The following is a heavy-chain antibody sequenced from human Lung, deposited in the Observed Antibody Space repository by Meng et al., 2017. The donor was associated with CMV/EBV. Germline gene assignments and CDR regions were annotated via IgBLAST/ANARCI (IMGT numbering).Heavy chain of an antibody. CDR1: GYTFTSYA. V-gene: IGHV1-3*01. D-gene: IGHD3-22*01. Sequence: QVQLVQSGAEVKKPGASVTVSCKASGYTFTSYAMHWVRQAPGQRLEWMGWINAGNGNTKYSQRFQGRVTITRDTSASTAYMELSSLRSEDTTVYYCARAGYDSSGYYPQPFDYWGQGTLVTVSS. J-gene: IGHJ4*02. CDR3: ARAGYDSSGYYPQPFDY. CDR2: INAGNGNT.